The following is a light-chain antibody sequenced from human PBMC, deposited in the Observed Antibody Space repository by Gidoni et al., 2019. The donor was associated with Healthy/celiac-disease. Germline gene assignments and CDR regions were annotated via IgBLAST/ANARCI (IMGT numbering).Light chain of an antibody. Sequence: EIVLTQSPGTLSLSPGERATLSCMASQSVSSSYLAWYQPKPGQAPRLLIYGAASRATGIPDMFSGSGSVTDFPLSISRLAPEYFAVYYCQHYGSSPLTFGGGTKVEIK. V-gene: IGKV3-20*01. CDR3: QHYGSSPLT. J-gene: IGKJ4*01. CDR2: GAA. CDR1: QSVSSSY.